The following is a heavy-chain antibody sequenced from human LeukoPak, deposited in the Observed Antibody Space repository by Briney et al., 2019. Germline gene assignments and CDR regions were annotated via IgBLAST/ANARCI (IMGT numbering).Heavy chain of an antibody. CDR3: ARGYSYGYGPLDY. D-gene: IGHD5-18*01. CDR1: GYSFTIYG. Sequence: ASVKVPCTTSGYSFTIYGINWVRQAPGQGLEWMGWISTDNGNTDYAPNLQGRVTMTTDTSTSTAYMELRSLRSDDTAVYYCARGYSYGYGPLDYWGQGTLVTVSA. V-gene: IGHV1-18*01. CDR2: ISTDNGNT. J-gene: IGHJ4*02.